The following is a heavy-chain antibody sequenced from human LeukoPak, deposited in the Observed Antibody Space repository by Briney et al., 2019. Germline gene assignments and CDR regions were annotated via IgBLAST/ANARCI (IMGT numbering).Heavy chain of an antibody. CDR2: ISSSSSNI. CDR3: ARAPPLPPGIAAAENFDY. J-gene: IGHJ4*02. D-gene: IGHD6-13*01. Sequence: PGGSRRLSCAASGFTFSSYSMNWVRQAPGKGLEWVSYISSSSSNIYYADSVKGRFTISRDNAKNSLYLQMNSLRAGDMAVYYCARAPPLPPGIAAAENFDYWGQGTLVTVSS. V-gene: IGHV3-21*05. CDR1: GFTFSSYS.